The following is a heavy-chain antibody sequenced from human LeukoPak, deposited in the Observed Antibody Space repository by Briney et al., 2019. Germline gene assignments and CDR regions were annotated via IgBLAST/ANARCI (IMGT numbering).Heavy chain of an antibody. CDR2: IKSKTDGGTT. CDR1: GFTFSNAW. Sequence: TGGSLRLSFAASGFTFSNAWMSWVRQAPGKGLEWVGRIKSKTDGGTTDYAAPVKGRFTISRDDSKNTLYLQMNSLKTEDTAVYYCTARGITMVRGVIITDDYWGQGTLVTVSS. CDR3: TARGITMVRGVIITDDY. D-gene: IGHD3-10*01. V-gene: IGHV3-15*01. J-gene: IGHJ4*02.